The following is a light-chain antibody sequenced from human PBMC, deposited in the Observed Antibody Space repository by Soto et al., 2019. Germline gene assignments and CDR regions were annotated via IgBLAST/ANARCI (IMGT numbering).Light chain of an antibody. CDR3: QQYNKWPLT. V-gene: IGKV3-15*01. CDR2: GAS. CDR1: QSIGSN. J-gene: IGKJ4*01. Sequence: VLTQSPDTLSVSPGEGVTLSCRASQSIGSNLAWHQQKPGQPPRLLMPGASIRATGIPARFSGSGYGTEFSLDISSLESEDFAVYYCQQYNKWPLTFGGGTKVEI.